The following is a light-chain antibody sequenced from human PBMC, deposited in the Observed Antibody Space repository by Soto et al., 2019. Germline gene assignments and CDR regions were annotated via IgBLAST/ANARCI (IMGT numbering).Light chain of an antibody. V-gene: IGLV2-18*01. CDR1: SGDFGDHQL. CDR3: SLFTTSGTWV. CDR2: DVS. Sequence: QSALTQPPSVSGSHGQSVTISFTGSSGDFGDHQLVSWYQQPPGTAPKLLISDVSNRPSGVPDRCSGSKSGNTASLTIFGLQAEDEDYYYLSLFTTSGTWVFGGGTKLTVL. J-gene: IGLJ3*02.